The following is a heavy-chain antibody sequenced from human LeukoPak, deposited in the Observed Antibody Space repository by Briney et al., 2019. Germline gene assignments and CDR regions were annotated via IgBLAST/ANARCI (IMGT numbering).Heavy chain of an antibody. J-gene: IGHJ6*03. CDR1: GGSISSSSYY. Sequence: SETLSLTCTVSGGSISSSSYYWGWIRQPPGKGLEWIGSIYYNGSTYYNPSLKSRVTISVDTSKNQFSLKLSSVTAADTAVYYCARVTSYYYYYYYMDVWGKGTTVTVSS. CDR3: ARVTSYYYYYYYMDV. V-gene: IGHV4-39*07. CDR2: IYYNGST.